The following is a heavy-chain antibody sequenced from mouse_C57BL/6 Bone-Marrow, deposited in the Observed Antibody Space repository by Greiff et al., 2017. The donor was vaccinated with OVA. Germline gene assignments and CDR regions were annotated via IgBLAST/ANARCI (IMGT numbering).Heavy chain of an antibody. CDR2: INPNNGGT. D-gene: IGHD3-2*02. Sequence: EVQLQQSGPELVKPGASVKISCKASGYTFTDYYMNWVKQSHGKSLEWIGDINPNNGGTSYNQKCKDKATLTVAKYSITAYMELSSLTSEDCAVYYCARLQLRLLYWYIDVWGTRTTVTVAS. V-gene: IGHV1-26*01. CDR1: GYTFTDYY. CDR3: ARLQLRLLYWYIDV. J-gene: IGHJ1*02.